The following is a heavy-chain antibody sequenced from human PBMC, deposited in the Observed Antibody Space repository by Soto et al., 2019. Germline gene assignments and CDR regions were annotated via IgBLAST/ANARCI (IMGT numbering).Heavy chain of an antibody. J-gene: IGHJ5*02. CDR1: GHTFTNFG. D-gene: IGHD2-2*01. CDR3: ARAIPGAEDRFHP. V-gene: IGHV1-18*01. CDR2: ISPYTDDP. Sequence: QGQLVQSGVEVKKPGASVKVSCSASGHTFTNFGVTWGRQAPGQGLEWMGWISPYTDDPSYAQKFQGRVSIHIDTPTSTAYLDRRSLTSQDTPVYYCARAIPGAEDRFHPCGQGNMVTVSS.